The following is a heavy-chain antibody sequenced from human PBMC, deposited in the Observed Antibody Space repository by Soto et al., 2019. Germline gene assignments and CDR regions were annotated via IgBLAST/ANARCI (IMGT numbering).Heavy chain of an antibody. CDR1: GGSISSSSSY. J-gene: IGHJ4*02. D-gene: IGHD6-6*01. CDR3: ARHTSSSVYFDY. CDR2: IYFTGST. Sequence: QLQLQESGPGLVKPSETLSLTCTVSGGSISSSSSYWGWIRQPPGKDLEWVGTIYFTGSTYQNPSLKSLVTMSVDTSKNQFSLKLTSVTAADTAVYYCARHTSSSVYFDYWGQGTLVTVSS. V-gene: IGHV4-39*01.